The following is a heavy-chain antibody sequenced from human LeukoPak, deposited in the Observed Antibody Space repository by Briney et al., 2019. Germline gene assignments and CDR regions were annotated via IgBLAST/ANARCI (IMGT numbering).Heavy chain of an antibody. CDR3: ARDRRYSSGWYGYGMDV. J-gene: IGHJ6*02. V-gene: IGHV1-18*01. CDR2: ISAYNGNT. D-gene: IGHD6-19*01. CDR1: GYTFTSYG. Sequence: ASVMVSCKASGYTFTSYGISWVRQAPGQGLEWMGWISAYNGNTNYAQKLQGRVTMTTDTSTSTAYMELRSLRSDDTAVYYCARDRRYSSGWYGYGMDVWGQGTTVTVSS.